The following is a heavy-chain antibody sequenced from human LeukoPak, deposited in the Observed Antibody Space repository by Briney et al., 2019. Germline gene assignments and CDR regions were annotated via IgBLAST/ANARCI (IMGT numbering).Heavy chain of an antibody. V-gene: IGHV3-30-3*01. Sequence: PGGSLRLSCAASGFTFSSYAMHRVRQAPGKGLEWVAVISYDGSNKYYADSVKGRFTISRDNSKNTLYLQMNSLRAEDTAVYYCATEVVAATSDAFDIWGQGTMVTVSS. CDR2: ISYDGSNK. CDR1: GFTFSSYA. D-gene: IGHD2-15*01. CDR3: ATEVVAATSDAFDI. J-gene: IGHJ3*02.